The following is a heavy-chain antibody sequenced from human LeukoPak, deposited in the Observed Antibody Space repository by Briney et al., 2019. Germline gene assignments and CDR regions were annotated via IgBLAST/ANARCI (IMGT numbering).Heavy chain of an antibody. CDR1: GGSISSSSYY. J-gene: IGHJ4*02. V-gene: IGHV4-39*01. CDR2: IYYSGST. Sequence: ASETLSLTCTVSGGSISSSSYYWGWIRQPPGKGLEWIGSIYYSGSTYYNPSLKSRVTISVDTSKNQFSLKLSSVTAADTAVYYCARGATYCSSTSCSRTIDYWGQGTLVTVSS. CDR3: ARGATYCSSTSCSRTIDY. D-gene: IGHD2-2*01.